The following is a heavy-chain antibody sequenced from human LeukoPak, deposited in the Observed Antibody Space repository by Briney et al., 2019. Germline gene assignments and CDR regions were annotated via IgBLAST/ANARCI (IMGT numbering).Heavy chain of an antibody. CDR1: GFTFSDEY. CDR2: ISHSGSSI. V-gene: IGHV3-11*04. D-gene: IGHD6-13*01. Sequence: GGSLRLSCAASGFTFSDEYMSWIRQAPGKGLEWVSYISHSGSSIFYADSVKGRFTISRDNAKNSLYLQMNSLRAEDTAVYYCARVSIAAAGTTPEFDYWGQGTLVTVSS. CDR3: ARVSIAAAGTTPEFDY. J-gene: IGHJ4*02.